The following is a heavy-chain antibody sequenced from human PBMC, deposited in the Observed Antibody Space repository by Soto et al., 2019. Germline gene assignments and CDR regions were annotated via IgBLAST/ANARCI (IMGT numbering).Heavy chain of an antibody. J-gene: IGHJ4*02. CDR2: ISSSSSYT. Sequence: PGGTLRLTCAVSGFTFSDYYMSWIRQAPGKGLEWVSYISSSSSYTNYADSVKGRFTISRDNAKNSLYLQMNSLRAEDTAVYYSARGYYDSSGYTGFDYWGQGTLVTVSS. V-gene: IGHV3-11*06. CDR1: GFTFSDYY. D-gene: IGHD3-22*01. CDR3: ARGYYDSSGYTGFDY.